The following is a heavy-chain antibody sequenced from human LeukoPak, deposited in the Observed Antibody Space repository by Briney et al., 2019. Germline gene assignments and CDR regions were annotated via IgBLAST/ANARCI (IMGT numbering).Heavy chain of an antibody. Sequence: ESGPALVKPTHTLTLTCTFSGFSLTTNDMRVTWIRQPPGKALEWLARIDWDDDTFYSTSLRTRLTISKDRSKNQVVLTMTNMDPVDTATYYCARMRGYNYGYVFDSWGQGILVTVSS. CDR3: ARMRGYNYGYVFDS. CDR2: IDWDDDT. V-gene: IGHV2-70*04. CDR1: GFSLTTNDMR. D-gene: IGHD5-18*01. J-gene: IGHJ4*02.